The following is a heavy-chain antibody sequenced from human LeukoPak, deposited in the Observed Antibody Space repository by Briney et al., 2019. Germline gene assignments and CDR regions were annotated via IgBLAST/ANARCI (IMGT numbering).Heavy chain of an antibody. Sequence: SSETLSLTCAVYGGSFSGYYWSWIRQPPGKGLEWIGEINHIGITNYNPSLKSRVTISIDTPKKQSSLRLSSVTAADTAVYYCARGRLYITMGRGVTNAPYFDYWGQGTLVTVSS. D-gene: IGHD3-10*01. J-gene: IGHJ4*02. V-gene: IGHV4-34*01. CDR3: ARGRLYITMGRGVTNAPYFDY. CDR2: INHIGIT. CDR1: GGSFSGYY.